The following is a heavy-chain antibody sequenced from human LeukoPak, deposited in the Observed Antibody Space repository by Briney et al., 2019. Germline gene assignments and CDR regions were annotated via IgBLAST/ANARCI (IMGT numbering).Heavy chain of an antibody. D-gene: IGHD4-17*01. V-gene: IGHV1-2*02. Sequence: EASVKVSCKASGYTFTCYYMHWVRQAPGQGLEWMGWINPNTGVTNYAQKFQGRVTLTRDTSIITAYMELTRLRSDDTAMYYCARDRTTVTTGYYGLDVWGQGTTLTVSS. CDR2: INPNTGVT. J-gene: IGHJ6*02. CDR3: ARDRTTVTTGYYGLDV. CDR1: GYTFTCYY.